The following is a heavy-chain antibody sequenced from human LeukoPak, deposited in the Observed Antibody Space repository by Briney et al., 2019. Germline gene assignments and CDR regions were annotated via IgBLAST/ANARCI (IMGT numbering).Heavy chain of an antibody. D-gene: IGHD7-27*01. V-gene: IGHV3-48*03. Sequence: PGGSLRLSCAASGFTFSSYEMNWVRQAPGKGLEWVSHISSSGSTIYYADSVKGRFTISRDNAKNSLYLQLNSLTAEDTAMYYCAREVTGASPDSWGQGTLVTVSS. J-gene: IGHJ4*02. CDR1: GFTFSSYE. CDR3: AREVTGASPDS. CDR2: ISSSGSTI.